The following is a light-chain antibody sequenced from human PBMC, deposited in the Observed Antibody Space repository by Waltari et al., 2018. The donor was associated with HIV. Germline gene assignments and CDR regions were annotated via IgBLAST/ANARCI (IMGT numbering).Light chain of an antibody. CDR1: QSVGSN. CDR2: GAS. V-gene: IGKV3-15*01. J-gene: IGKJ4*01. Sequence: EILMTQSQATLSVSLGARATLSCSASQSVGSNLAWYQQKPGQAPRLLIYGASTRAPTFPARFSGTRFGTDVTLSISSLQSEDFALYCCQQYNNWPLTFGGGTKVQI. CDR3: QQYNNWPLT.